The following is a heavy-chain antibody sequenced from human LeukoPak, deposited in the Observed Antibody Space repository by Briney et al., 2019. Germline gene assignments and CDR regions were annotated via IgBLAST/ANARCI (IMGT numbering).Heavy chain of an antibody. CDR2: ISYDGSNQ. CDR1: GFTFSSYG. V-gene: IGHV3-30*18. J-gene: IGHJ6*02. Sequence: SGRSLRLSCAASGFTFSSYGMHWVRQAPGKGLEWVAVISYDGSNQYYADSVKGRFTISRDNSKNTLYLQMNSLRAEDTAVYYWAKASMDVWGQGTTVTVSS. CDR3: AKASMDV.